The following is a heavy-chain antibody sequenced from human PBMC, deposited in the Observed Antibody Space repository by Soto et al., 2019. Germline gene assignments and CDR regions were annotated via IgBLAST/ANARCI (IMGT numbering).Heavy chain of an antibody. Sequence: QVQLQESGPGLVKPSETLSLTCSVSVGSVSSASYYWSWIRQPPGKGLEWIGYIYYSGSTNSNPSLKSRVTISVDTSNNQFSLKLSSVTAADTAVYYCARNRRDCYIRSDLWGQGTLVTVSS. J-gene: IGHJ5*02. D-gene: IGHD2-21*01. CDR3: ARNRRDCYIRSDL. V-gene: IGHV4-61*01. CDR1: VGSVSSASYY. CDR2: IYYSGST.